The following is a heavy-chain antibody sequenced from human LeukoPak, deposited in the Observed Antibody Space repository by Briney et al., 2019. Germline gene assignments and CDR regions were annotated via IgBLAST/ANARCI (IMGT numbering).Heavy chain of an antibody. J-gene: IGHJ5*02. CDR1: GFTFSSYA. CDR2: ISGSGGST. D-gene: IGHD3-10*01. Sequence: GGSLRLSCAASGFTFSSYAMSWVRQAPGKALEWVSAISGSGGSTYYADSVKGRFTISRDNSKNTLYLQMNSLRAEDTAVYYCAKGPYGSGSFDPWGQGTLVTVSS. CDR3: AKGPYGSGSFDP. V-gene: IGHV3-23*01.